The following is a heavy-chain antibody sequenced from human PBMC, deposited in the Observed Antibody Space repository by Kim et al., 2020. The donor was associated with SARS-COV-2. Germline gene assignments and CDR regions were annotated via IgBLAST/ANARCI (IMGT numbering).Heavy chain of an antibody. CDR3: ARSDYVSGSSYGIDV. Sequence: GGSLRLSCVASGFTFSSHSMNWVRQAPGKGLEWVSYISGGSGTIHYADSVQGRFTISRDNAKNLLSLQMNSLRVEDTAVYYCARSDYVSGSSYGIDVWGQGTTVTVSS. D-gene: IGHD3-16*01. CDR1: GFTFSSHS. CDR2: ISGGSGTI. V-gene: IGHV3-48*04. J-gene: IGHJ6*02.